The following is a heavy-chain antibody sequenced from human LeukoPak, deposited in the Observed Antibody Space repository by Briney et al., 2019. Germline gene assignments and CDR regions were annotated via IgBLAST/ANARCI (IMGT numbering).Heavy chain of an antibody. CDR2: IYPGDSDT. V-gene: IGHV5-51*01. CDR1: GYSFTSYW. CDR3: ARYFDWLSTKYYFDY. Sequence: GESLKISCKGSGYSFTSYWIGWVRQMPGKGLEWTGIIYPGDSDTRYSPSFQGQVTISADKSISTAYLQWSSLKASDTAMYYCARYFDWLSTKYYFDYWGQGTLVTVSS. J-gene: IGHJ4*02. D-gene: IGHD3-9*01.